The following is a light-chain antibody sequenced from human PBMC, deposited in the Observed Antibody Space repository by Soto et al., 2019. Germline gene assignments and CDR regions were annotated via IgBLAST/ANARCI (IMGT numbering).Light chain of an antibody. V-gene: IGLV1-44*01. CDR1: SSNIGSNT. CDR3: AAWDDSLNAVV. J-gene: IGLJ2*01. Sequence: QSVLPQPPSASGTPGQRVPIACSGSSSNIGSNTVNWYQQLPGTAPKLLIYSNNQRPSGVPDRFSGSKSGTSASLAISGLQSEDEADYYCAAWDDSLNAVVFGGGTKLTVL. CDR2: SNN.